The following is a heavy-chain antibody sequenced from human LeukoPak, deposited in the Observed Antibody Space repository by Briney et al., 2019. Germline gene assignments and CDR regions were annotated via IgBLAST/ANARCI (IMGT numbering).Heavy chain of an antibody. CDR3: ARDLDYYDSSGYQTCLDY. V-gene: IGHV1-69*04. Sequence: SVKVSCKASGGTFSSYAISWVRQAPGQGLEWMGRIIPILGIANYAQKFQGRVTITADKSTSIAYMELSSLRSEDTAVYYCARDLDYYDSSGYQTCLDYWGQGTLVTVSS. CDR2: IIPILGIA. J-gene: IGHJ4*02. D-gene: IGHD3-22*01. CDR1: GGTFSSYA.